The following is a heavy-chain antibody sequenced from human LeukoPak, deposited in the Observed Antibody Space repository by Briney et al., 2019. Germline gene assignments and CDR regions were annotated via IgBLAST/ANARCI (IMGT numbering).Heavy chain of an antibody. CDR1: GFTFSSYE. Sequence: GGSLRLSCAASGFTFSSYEMNWVRQASGKGLEWVSYISSSGSTIYYADSVKGRFTISRDNAKNSLYLQMNSLRAEDTAVYYCARGRSYYGSGSDYWGQGTLVTVSS. V-gene: IGHV3-48*03. D-gene: IGHD3-10*01. J-gene: IGHJ4*02. CDR3: ARGRSYYGSGSDY. CDR2: ISSSGSTI.